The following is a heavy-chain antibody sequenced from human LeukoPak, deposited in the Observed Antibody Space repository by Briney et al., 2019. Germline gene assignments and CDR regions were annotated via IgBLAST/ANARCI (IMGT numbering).Heavy chain of an antibody. CDR3: ATTLAAAGTNWFDP. J-gene: IGHJ5*02. CDR1: GGSISSYY. Sequence: PSETLSLTCTVSGGSISSYYWSCIRQPPGKGLEWIGYIYYSGSTNYNPSLKSRVTISVDTSKNQFSLKLSSVTAADTAVYYCATTLAAAGTNWFDPWGQGTLVTVSS. V-gene: IGHV4-59*01. CDR2: IYYSGST. D-gene: IGHD6-13*01.